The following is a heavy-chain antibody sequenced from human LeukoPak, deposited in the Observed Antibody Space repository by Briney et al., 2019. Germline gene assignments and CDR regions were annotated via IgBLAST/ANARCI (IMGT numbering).Heavy chain of an antibody. J-gene: IGHJ4*02. Sequence: SVKVSCKASGCSFTSYAISWVRQAPGQGLEWMGRIIPIFGTANYAQKFQGRVTITADKSTSTAYMELSSLRCGDTAVYYSASGDDWENFDYWGQGTLVTVSS. D-gene: IGHD2-21*02. V-gene: IGHV1-69*06. CDR2: IIPIFGTA. CDR3: ASGDDWENFDY. CDR1: GCSFTSYA.